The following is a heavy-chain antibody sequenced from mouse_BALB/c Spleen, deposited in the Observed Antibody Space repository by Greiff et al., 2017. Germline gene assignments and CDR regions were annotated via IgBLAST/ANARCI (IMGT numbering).Heavy chain of an antibody. CDR3: ARYHYGTAY. CDR1: GFTFSSFG. D-gene: IGHD1-1*01. CDR2: ISSGSSTI. Sequence: EVMLVESGGGLVQPGGSRKLSCAASGFTFSSFGMHWVRQAPEKGLEWVAYISSGSSTIYYADTVKGRFTISRDNPKNTLFLQMTSLRSEDTAMYYCARYHYGTAYWGQGTLVTVSA. J-gene: IGHJ3*01. V-gene: IGHV5-17*02.